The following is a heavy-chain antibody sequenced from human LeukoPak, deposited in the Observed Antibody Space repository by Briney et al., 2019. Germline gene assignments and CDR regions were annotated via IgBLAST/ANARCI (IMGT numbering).Heavy chain of an antibody. Sequence: ASVKVSCKASGYTFGNSGISWVRQAPGQGLEWMGWTNAYNGNTIYAENFQGRVTMTTDTSTSTAYMELTSLRSDDTAVYYCAREERYCSSSGCFVGVGNDYWGQGTLVSVSS. V-gene: IGHV1-18*01. CDR2: TNAYNGNT. D-gene: IGHD2-2*01. J-gene: IGHJ4*02. CDR1: GYTFGNSG. CDR3: AREERYCSSSGCFVGVGNDY.